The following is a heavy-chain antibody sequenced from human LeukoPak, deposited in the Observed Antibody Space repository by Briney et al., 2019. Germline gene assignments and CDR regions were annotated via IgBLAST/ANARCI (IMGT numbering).Heavy chain of an antibody. V-gene: IGHV4-4*07. CDR3: ASVTRYCSGGSCYYFLDY. CDR1: GDSISDYY. D-gene: IGHD2-15*01. J-gene: IGHJ4*02. CDR2: IYTSGST. Sequence: SETLSLTCTVSGDSISDYYWSWIRQPAGKGLEWIGRIYTSGSTNYNPSLKSRVTISVDTSKNQFSLKLSSVTAADTAVYYCASVTRYCSGGSCYYFLDYWGQGTLVTVSS.